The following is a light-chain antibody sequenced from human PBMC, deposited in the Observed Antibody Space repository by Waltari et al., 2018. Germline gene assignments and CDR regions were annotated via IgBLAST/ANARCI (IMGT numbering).Light chain of an antibody. Sequence: QSALTQPRSVSGSPGQSVTISCTGTRSDVGGYNFFSWYQQHPGTAPKLIISDCTKRPAGVPDRFSGSKSGNTASLTISGLQAEDEADYYCSSYAGNYVAFGGGTKLTVL. J-gene: IGLJ2*01. CDR3: SSYAGNYVA. CDR2: DCT. CDR1: RSDVGGYNF. V-gene: IGLV2-11*01.